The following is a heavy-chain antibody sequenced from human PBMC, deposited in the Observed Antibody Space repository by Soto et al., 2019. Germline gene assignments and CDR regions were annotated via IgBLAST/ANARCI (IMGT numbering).Heavy chain of an antibody. Sequence: SETLSLTCTVSGDSVSSDSYYWSWIRQPPGKTLEWIGYIFHSGSTYYNPSPQSRVTMSIDTSKNQFSLNLTSVTAADTAIYYCAREGGVLRMSKLLDPWGQGTLVTVAS. CDR1: GDSVSSDSYY. V-gene: IGHV4-61*01. CDR2: IFHSGST. D-gene: IGHD3-3*01. J-gene: IGHJ5*02. CDR3: AREGGVLRMSKLLDP.